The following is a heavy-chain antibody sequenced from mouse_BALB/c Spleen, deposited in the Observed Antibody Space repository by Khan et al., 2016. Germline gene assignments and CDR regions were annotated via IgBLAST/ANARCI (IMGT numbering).Heavy chain of an antibody. CDR3: ARNYDYGGAWFPY. Sequence: QVQLQQSGPGLVAPSQSLSITCTVSGFSLSTYSVHWIRQPPGKGLAWLGMIWGGGNTDYNSPLKSRLSISKDNSKSQVFLKMNSLQSNDTAMYYCARNYDYGGAWFPYWGRGTLVIVSA. D-gene: IGHD2-4*01. J-gene: IGHJ3*01. CDR2: IWGGGNT. V-gene: IGHV2-6-4*01. CDR1: GFSLSTYS.